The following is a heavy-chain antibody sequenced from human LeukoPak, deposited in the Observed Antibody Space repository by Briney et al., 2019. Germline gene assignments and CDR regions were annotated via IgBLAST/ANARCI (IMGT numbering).Heavy chain of an antibody. CDR1: GFTFRNYE. J-gene: IGHJ6*03. D-gene: IGHD2-2*02. V-gene: IGHV3-48*03. Sequence: PGGSLRLSCAASGFTFRNYEMNWVRQAPGKGLEWVSYINSIAVTTHYAESVRGRFTISRDNAKNSLYLQMNSLRVEDTAVYYCARVGYCSSTSCYTYDYYYYMDVWGKGTTVTVSS. CDR2: INSIAVTT. CDR3: ARVGYCSSTSCYTYDYYYYMDV.